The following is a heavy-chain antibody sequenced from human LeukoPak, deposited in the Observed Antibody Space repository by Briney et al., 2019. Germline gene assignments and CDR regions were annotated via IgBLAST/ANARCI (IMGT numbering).Heavy chain of an antibody. D-gene: IGHD1-26*01. V-gene: IGHV3-33*01. J-gene: IGHJ6*02. CDR2: IWYDGSNK. CDR1: GFTFSSYG. CDR3: ARDALIVGATPDGGMDA. Sequence: GRSLRLFCAASGFTFSSYGMHWVRQAPGKGLEWVAVIWYDGSNKYYADSVKGRFTISRDNSKNTLYLQMNSLRAEDTAVYYCARDALIVGATPDGGMDAWGQGTTVTVSS.